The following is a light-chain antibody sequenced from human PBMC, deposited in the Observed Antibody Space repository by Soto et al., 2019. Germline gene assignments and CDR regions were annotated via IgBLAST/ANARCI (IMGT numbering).Light chain of an antibody. CDR2: DVS. CDR1: SSDIGGYNY. J-gene: IGLJ1*01. Sequence: QSALTQPASVSGSPGQSITISCTGTSSDIGGYNYVSWYQQHPGKVPKLIIYDVSNRPSGVSNRFSGSKSCNAASLTISGLQAEDQADYYCRSYTGTGTLYVFGTGTKLTVL. CDR3: RSYTGTGTLYV. V-gene: IGLV2-14*03.